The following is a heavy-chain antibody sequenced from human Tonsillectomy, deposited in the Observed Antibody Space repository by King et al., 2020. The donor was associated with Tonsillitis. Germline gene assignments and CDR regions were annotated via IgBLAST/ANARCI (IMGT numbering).Heavy chain of an antibody. V-gene: IGHV4-4*02. CDR3: ARNGYYCLDV. D-gene: IGHD1-1*01. J-gene: IGHJ6*03. CDR1: SGSISSDNW. Sequence: VQLQESGPGLVKPSETLSLTCVVSSGSISSDNWWSWVRQPPGKGVEWIGDVYHSGSTNYNPSLKSRVTISVDKSMTQFSLKLSSVTAADTAVYYCARNGYYCLDVWGRGTTVTISS. CDR2: VYHSGST.